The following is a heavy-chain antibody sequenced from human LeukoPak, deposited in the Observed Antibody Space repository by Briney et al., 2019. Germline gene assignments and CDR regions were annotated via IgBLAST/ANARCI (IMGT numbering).Heavy chain of an antibody. CDR1: GFTFSSFA. D-gene: IGHD4-23*01. V-gene: IGHV3-23*01. J-gene: IGHJ1*01. Sequence: PGGSLRLSCAASGFTFSSFAMSWVRQAPGEGLAWVSAINGSMGHYSDSVKGRFSISRDNSKNTLYLQMDSLRAEDTALYYCAQGSYGDYGGQLQNWGQGTLVTVSS. CDR3: AQGSYGDYGGQLQN. CDR2: INGSMG.